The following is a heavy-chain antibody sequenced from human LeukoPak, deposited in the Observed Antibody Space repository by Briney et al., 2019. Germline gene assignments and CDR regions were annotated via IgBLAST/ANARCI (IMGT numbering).Heavy chain of an antibody. Sequence: ASVKVSCKASGGTFSSYAISWVRQAPGQGLEWMGGIIPIFGTANYAQKFQGRVTITADKSTSTAYMELSSLRSDDTAVYYCSSRVVTDDYWGQGTLVTVSS. CDR3: SSRVVTDDY. D-gene: IGHD2-21*02. J-gene: IGHJ4*02. CDR2: IIPIFGTA. CDR1: GGTFSSYA. V-gene: IGHV1-69*06.